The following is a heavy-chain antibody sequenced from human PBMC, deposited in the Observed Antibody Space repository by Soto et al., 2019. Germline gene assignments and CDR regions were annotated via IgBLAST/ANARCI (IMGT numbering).Heavy chain of an antibody. Sequence: EVQLLESGGGLVQPGGSLRLSCAASGFRFRTRAMSWVRQAPGKGLEWVASIRPGGDSTYYADSVKGRFAVSRDNSNVTLYLQMDSLRVEDTAIYYCTTHEEGAPSAGGFDSWGQGTLVTVSS. V-gene: IGHV3-23*01. D-gene: IGHD1-26*01. CDR1: GFRFRTRA. CDR3: TTHEEGAPSAGGFDS. CDR2: IRPGGDST. J-gene: IGHJ5*01.